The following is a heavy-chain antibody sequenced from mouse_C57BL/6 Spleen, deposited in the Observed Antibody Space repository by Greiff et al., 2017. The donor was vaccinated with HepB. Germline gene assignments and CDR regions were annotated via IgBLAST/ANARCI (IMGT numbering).Heavy chain of an antibody. CDR3: ARDEITTVVATGAMDY. Sequence: EVHLVESGGGLVKPGGSLKLSCAASGFTFSSYAMSWVRQTPEKRLEWVATISDGGSYTYYPDNVKGRFTISRDNAKNNLYLQMSHLKSEDTAMYYCARDEITTVVATGAMDYWGQGTSVTVSS. V-gene: IGHV5-4*01. D-gene: IGHD1-1*01. J-gene: IGHJ4*01. CDR1: GFTFSSYA. CDR2: ISDGGSYT.